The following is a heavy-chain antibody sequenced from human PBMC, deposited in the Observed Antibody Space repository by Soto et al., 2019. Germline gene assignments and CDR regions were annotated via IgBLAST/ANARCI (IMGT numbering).Heavy chain of an antibody. CDR2: ISPYNGKT. D-gene: IGHD1-26*01. CDR1: GYSFTSQR. CDR3: ATANGSYRALAS. Sequence: QLVQSGAEVQKSGASVKVSCKASGYSFTSQRVNWVRQAPGQGLEWMGSISPYNGKTNYAQGIEGRVTMTADTSTNTAYTELRSLKSDDTALYYSATANGSYRALASWGQGTLVTVSS. J-gene: IGHJ4*02. V-gene: IGHV1-18*01.